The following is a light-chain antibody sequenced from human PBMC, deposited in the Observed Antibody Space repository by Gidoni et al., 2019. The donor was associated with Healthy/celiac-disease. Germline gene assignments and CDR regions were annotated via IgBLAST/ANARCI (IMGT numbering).Light chain of an antibody. Sequence: QSVLTQPPSASGTPGQGVTISCSGRRSNIGSNNVNWYQQLPGTAPKLLINSNNQRPSGVPDRFSGSKSGTSASLAISGPQSEDEADYYCAAWDDSLNGVVFGGGTKLTVL. CDR1: RSNIGSNN. V-gene: IGLV1-44*01. CDR3: AAWDDSLNGVV. J-gene: IGLJ2*01. CDR2: SNN.